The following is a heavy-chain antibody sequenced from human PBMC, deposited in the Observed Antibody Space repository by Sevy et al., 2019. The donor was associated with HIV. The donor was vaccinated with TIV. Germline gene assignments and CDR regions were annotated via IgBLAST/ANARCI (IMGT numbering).Heavy chain of an antibody. D-gene: IGHD6-13*01. V-gene: IGHV1-69*13. CDR1: GGTFSGYS. CDR2: IIANSGTT. CDR3: ARDRDRGYFDP. J-gene: IGHJ5*02. Sequence: LVKVSFKTSGGTFSGYSINLLRQAPRQGLEWMGGIIANSGTTNYLQRVQGRITITADVSTRTVYMELRSLRIEDTAIYFCARDRDRGYFDPWGQGTLVTVSS.